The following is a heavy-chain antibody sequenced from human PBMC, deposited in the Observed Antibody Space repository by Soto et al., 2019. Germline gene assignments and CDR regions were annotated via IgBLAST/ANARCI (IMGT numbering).Heavy chain of an antibody. D-gene: IGHD2-21*01. J-gene: IGHJ4*02. Sequence: SETLSLTCAVSGGSISSCGYSWSWIRQPPGKGLEWIGYIYHSGSTYYNPSLKSRVTISVDRSKNQFSLKLSSVTAADTAVYYCARGNVVAIDYWGQGTLVTVSS. CDR3: ARGNVVAIDY. CDR1: GGSISSCGYS. V-gene: IGHV4-30-2*01. CDR2: IYHSGST.